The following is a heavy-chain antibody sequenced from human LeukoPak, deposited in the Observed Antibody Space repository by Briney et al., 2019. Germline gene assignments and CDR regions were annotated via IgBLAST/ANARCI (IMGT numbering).Heavy chain of an antibody. CDR2: IYWNDDK. J-gene: IGHJ4*02. V-gene: IGHV2-5*01. CDR1: GFSLRTSGVG. CDR3: AHTFYDSSVGPFDY. D-gene: IGHD3-22*01. Sequence: ESGPTLVNPTQTRTLSCTCSGFSLRTSGVGVGWIRQPPGKALEWLALIYWNDDKRYSPSLKSRLTLTKDTSKNQVVLTMTNMDPVDTATYYCAHTFYDSSVGPFDYWGQGTLVTVSS.